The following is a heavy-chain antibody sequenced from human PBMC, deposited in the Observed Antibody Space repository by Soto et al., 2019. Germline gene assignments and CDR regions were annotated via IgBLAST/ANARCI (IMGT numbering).Heavy chain of an antibody. CDR3: AREETQVSPHYIYNGLDA. CDR1: GGSMRGYS. V-gene: IGHV4-59*01. CDR2: VYYSGGT. Sequence: SETLSLTCTVSGGSMRGYSWSWIRQPQGKGLEWIGYVYYSGGTNYSPSFKDRVTISVDTTENQFSLKLKSVTAADTAVYYCAREETQVSPHYIYNGLDAWGQGTTVTVSS. J-gene: IGHJ6*02. D-gene: IGHD2-15*01.